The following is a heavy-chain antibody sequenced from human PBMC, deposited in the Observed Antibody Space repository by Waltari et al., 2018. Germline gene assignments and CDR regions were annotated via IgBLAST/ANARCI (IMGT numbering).Heavy chain of an antibody. CDR2: INHSGST. V-gene: IGHV4-34*01. CDR1: GGSFSVYY. Sequence: QVQLHQWGAGLLKPSETLSLPFAVYGGSFSVYYWRWIRQPPGKGLEWIGEINHSGSTNYNPSLKSRVTISVDTSKNQFSLKLSSVTAADTAVYYCARLYCGGDCYPYYFDYWGQGTLVTVSS. CDR3: ARLYCGGDCYPYYFDY. D-gene: IGHD2-21*01. J-gene: IGHJ4*02.